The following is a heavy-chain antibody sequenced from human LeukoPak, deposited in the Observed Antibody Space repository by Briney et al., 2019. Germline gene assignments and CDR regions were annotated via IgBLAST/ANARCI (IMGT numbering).Heavy chain of an antibody. D-gene: IGHD4-11*01. V-gene: IGHV3-30-3*01. J-gene: IGHJ5*02. CDR3: ARGRDYLYWFDP. CDR1: GFTFSSYA. Sequence: GRSLRLSCAASGFTFSSYAMHWVRQAPGKGLEWVAVISYDGSNKYYADSVKGRFTISRDNSKNTLYLQMNSLRAEDTAVYYCARGRDYLYWFDPWGQGTLVTVSS. CDR2: ISYDGSNK.